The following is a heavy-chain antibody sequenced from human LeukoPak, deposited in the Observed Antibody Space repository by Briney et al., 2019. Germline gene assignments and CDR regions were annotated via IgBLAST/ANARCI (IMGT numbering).Heavy chain of an antibody. V-gene: IGHV3-30*04. CDR3: ARDPMADFGY. J-gene: IGHJ4*02. Sequence: GSLRLPCAASGFTFSTYAFHWVRQAPGTGLEWVAVISSDGKSKIYADSVKGRFTISRDNSKNTLFLQMNSLRTEDTAVYYCARDPMADFGYWGQGALVTVSS. CDR2: ISSDGKSK. D-gene: IGHD2-8*01. CDR1: GFTFSTYA.